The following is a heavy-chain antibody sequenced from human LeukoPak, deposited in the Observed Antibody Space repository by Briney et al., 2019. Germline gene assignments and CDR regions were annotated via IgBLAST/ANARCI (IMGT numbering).Heavy chain of an antibody. CDR3: ARYWCGDCYPYYFGY. CDR1: GFTFNTYA. V-gene: IGHV3-23*01. J-gene: IGHJ4*02. CDR2: ISGSGGST. D-gene: IGHD2-21*02. Sequence: GGSLRLSCAASGFTFNTYAMHWVRQAPGKGLEWVSAISGSGGSTYYADSVKGRFTISRDNSKNSLYLQMNSLRAEATAVYYCARYWCGDCYPYYFGYWGQGTLVTVSS.